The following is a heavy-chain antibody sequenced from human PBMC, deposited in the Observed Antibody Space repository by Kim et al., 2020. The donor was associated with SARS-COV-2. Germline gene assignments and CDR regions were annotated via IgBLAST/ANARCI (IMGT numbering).Heavy chain of an antibody. J-gene: IGHJ3*02. Sequence: GGSLRRSCAASGFGFSAYYMHWIRQAPGKGLEWVSYIGTISSYTNYADSVRGRFTISRDNAKNSLYLQMNSLRAEDTAVYYCARPKGYCSGASCEGAFDIWGQGTMVTVSS. CDR3: ARPKGYCSGASCEGAFDI. V-gene: IGHV3-11*03. CDR1: GFGFSAYY. CDR2: IGTISSYT. D-gene: IGHD2-15*01.